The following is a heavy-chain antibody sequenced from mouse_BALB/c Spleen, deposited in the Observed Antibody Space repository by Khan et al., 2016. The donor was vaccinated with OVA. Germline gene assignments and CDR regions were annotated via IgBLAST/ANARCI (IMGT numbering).Heavy chain of an antibody. CDR2: INPSTDYT. Sequence: QVQLQQSGAELAKPGASVKMSCKASGYTFTSYWMHWVKQRPGQGLEWIGYINPSTDYTEYNQKFKDKATLTADKSSSTAYMQLNGLTSKDTPVYDCTNHDSSSTRLTYWGQGTLVTVSA. D-gene: IGHD1-1*01. J-gene: IGHJ3*01. CDR3: TNHDSSSTRLTY. V-gene: IGHV1-7*01. CDR1: GYTFTSYW.